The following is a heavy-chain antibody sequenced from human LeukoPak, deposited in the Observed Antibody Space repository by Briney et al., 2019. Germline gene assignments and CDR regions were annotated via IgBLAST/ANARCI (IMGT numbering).Heavy chain of an antibody. D-gene: IGHD3-22*01. J-gene: IGHJ5*02. CDR3: ARNYYDRSGDWFDP. CDR2: INHSGST. Sequence: SETLSLTCAVYGGSFSGYYWSWIRQPPGKGLEWIGEINHSGSTNYNPSLKSRVTISVDTSKNQFSLKLSSVTAADTAVYYCARNYYDRSGDWFDPWGQGTLVTVSS. V-gene: IGHV4-34*01. CDR1: GGSFSGYY.